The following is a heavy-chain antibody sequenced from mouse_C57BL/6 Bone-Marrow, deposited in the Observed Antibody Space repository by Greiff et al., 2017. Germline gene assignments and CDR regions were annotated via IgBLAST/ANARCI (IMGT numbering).Heavy chain of an antibody. CDR2: IVPSDSYT. CDR3: AGDRCFLYFDV. V-gene: IGHV1-69*01. CDR1: GYTFTSYW. Sequence: QVQLQQPGAELVMPGASVKLSCKASGYTFTSYWMYWVKQRPGQGLEWIGEIVPSDSYTNYNQKFKGKSTLTVDKSSSTAYMQLSSLTSEDSAVYYCAGDRCFLYFDVGGRGTTVTVSA. J-gene: IGHJ1*03.